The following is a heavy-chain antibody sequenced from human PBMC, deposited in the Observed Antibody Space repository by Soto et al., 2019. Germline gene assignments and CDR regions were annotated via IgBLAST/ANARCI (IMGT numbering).Heavy chain of an antibody. D-gene: IGHD4-17*01. CDR1: ADTFNSYS. CDR2: ITPVFGTA. CDR3: ARSLEGTTVTNWFDP. J-gene: IGHJ5*02. V-gene: IGHV1-69*01. Sequence: QVQLVQSGAEVKKPGSSVKVSCKASADTFNSYSLSWLRQAPGQRLEWMGGITPVFGTADYAQSFEDRHTITADDSTSTVYMGLSSLRSDDTAVYYCARSLEGTTVTNWFDPWGQRALGTVSS.